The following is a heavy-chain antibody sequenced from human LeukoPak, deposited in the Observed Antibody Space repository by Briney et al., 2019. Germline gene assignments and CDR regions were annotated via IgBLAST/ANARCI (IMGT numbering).Heavy chain of an antibody. CDR2: INIDGSST. Sequence: GGSLRLSCAASGFTFSNYWTHWVRQAPGKGLVGVSRINIDGSSTNYADSVKGRFTISRDNAKNTLYLQMNSLRAEDTAVYYCARDIGVVPTAFDPWGQGTLVTVSS. CDR3: ARDIGVVPTAFDP. D-gene: IGHD2-2*01. V-gene: IGHV3-74*01. J-gene: IGHJ5*02. CDR1: GFTFSNYW.